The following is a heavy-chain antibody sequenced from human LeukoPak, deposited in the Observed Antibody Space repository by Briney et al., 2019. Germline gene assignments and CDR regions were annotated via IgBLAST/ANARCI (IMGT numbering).Heavy chain of an antibody. V-gene: IGHV4-59*01. CDR1: GGSLSSYY. D-gene: IGHD2-2*01. Sequence: SETLSLTCTVSGGSLSSYYWSWIRQPPGKGLEWIGYIYYSGSTNYNPSLKSRVTISVDTSKNQFSLKLSSVTAADTAVYYCVRSQRSTTWSWFDPWGQGTLVTVSS. CDR3: VRSQRSTTWSWFDP. CDR2: IYYSGST. J-gene: IGHJ5*02.